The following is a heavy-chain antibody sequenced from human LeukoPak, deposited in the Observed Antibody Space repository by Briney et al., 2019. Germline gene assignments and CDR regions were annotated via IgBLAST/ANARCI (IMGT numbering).Heavy chain of an antibody. CDR3: ARNTVTLGFPLHV. CDR2: ISSSSSTI. CDR1: GFTFSSYG. V-gene: IGHV3-48*04. Sequence: GGSLRLSCAASGFTFSSYGMTWVRQAPGKGLEWVSYISSSSSTIYYADSVKGRFTISRDNAKNSLYLQMNSLRAEDTAVYYCARNTVTLGFPLHVWGQGTLVTVSS. J-gene: IGHJ4*02. D-gene: IGHD4-11*01.